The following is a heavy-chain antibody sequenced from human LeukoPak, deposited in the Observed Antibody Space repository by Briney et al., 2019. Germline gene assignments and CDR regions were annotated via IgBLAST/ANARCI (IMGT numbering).Heavy chain of an antibody. Sequence: GGSLRLSCAASGFTFSSFGMHWVRQAPGKELEWVAVISYDGSNKYYADSVKGRFTISRDKSKNTLDLQMNSLRAEDTAVYYCAKDGSITAAGGFDPWGQGTLVTVSS. D-gene: IGHD6-13*01. V-gene: IGHV3-30*18. CDR3: AKDGSITAAGGFDP. CDR2: ISYDGSNK. J-gene: IGHJ5*02. CDR1: GFTFSSFG.